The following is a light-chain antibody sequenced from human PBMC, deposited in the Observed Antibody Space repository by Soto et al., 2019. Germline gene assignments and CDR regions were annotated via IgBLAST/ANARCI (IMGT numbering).Light chain of an antibody. CDR3: QQYGSSPFT. V-gene: IGKV3-20*01. Sequence: EIVLTQSPGTLSLSPGERATLSCRASQSVSSSYLAWYQQKPGQAPRLLIYGASSRGTGIPDRFSGSGSGTDFTLTISRLEPEDFAVYYCQQYGSSPFTFFPGTKVDIK. CDR2: GAS. CDR1: QSVSSSY. J-gene: IGKJ3*01.